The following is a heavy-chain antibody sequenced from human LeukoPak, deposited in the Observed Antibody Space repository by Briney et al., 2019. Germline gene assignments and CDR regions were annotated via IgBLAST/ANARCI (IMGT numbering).Heavy chain of an antibody. D-gene: IGHD3-9*01. V-gene: IGHV3-30-3*01. CDR1: GFTFSSYA. CDR2: ISYDGSNK. Sequence: GGSLRLSCAASGFTFSSYAMHWVRQAPGRGLEWVAVISYDGSNKYYADSVKGRFTISRDNAKNSLYLQMNSLRVEDTALYYCARNYPYGGGGRYFDWLSVFWGQGTLVTVSS. CDR3: ARNYPYGGGGRYFDWLSVF. J-gene: IGHJ1*01.